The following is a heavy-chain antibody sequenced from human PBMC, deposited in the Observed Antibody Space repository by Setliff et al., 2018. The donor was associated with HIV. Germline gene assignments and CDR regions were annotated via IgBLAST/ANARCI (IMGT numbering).Heavy chain of an antibody. CDR3: ARGTRVGANDAFDI. V-gene: IGHV1-2*06. D-gene: IGHD1-26*01. Sequence: ASVKVSCKDSGYTFTGYYIHWVRQATGQGLEWMGRINPNSGGTKYAQMCQGRVTMTRDTSISKAYMELSRLRSDDTAVYYCARGTRVGANDAFDIWGQGTMVTVSS. CDR2: INPNSGGT. CDR1: GYTFTGYY. J-gene: IGHJ3*02.